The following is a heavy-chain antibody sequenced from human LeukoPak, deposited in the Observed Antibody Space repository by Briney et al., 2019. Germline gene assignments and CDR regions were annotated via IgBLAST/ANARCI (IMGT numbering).Heavy chain of an antibody. CDR2: INHSGST. CDR3: ARGRPPAATFDY. D-gene: IGHD2-2*01. J-gene: IGHJ4*02. CDR1: GGSFSGYY. Sequence: SETLSLTCAVYGGSFSGYYWSWIRQSPGKGLEWIGEINHSGSTNYNPSLKSRVTISVDTSKNQFSLKLSSVTAADTAVYYCARGRPPAATFDYWGQGTLVTVSS. V-gene: IGHV4-34*01.